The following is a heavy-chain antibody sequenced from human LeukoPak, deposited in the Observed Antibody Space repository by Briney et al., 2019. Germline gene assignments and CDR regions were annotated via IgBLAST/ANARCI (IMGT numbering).Heavy chain of an antibody. CDR2: IYYSGST. Sequence: SETLSLTCTVSGGSVSSGSYYCSWIRQPPGKGLEWIGYIYYSGSTNYNPSLKSRVTISVDTSKNQFSLKLSSVTAADTAVYYCARDSEYSSGWEGFDYWGQGTLVTVSS. V-gene: IGHV4-61*01. J-gene: IGHJ4*02. CDR1: GGSVSSGSYY. D-gene: IGHD6-19*01. CDR3: ARDSEYSSGWEGFDY.